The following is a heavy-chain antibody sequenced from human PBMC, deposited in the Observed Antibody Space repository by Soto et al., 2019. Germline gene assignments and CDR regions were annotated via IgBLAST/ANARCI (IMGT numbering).Heavy chain of an antibody. CDR1: GGPIRSSSHY. J-gene: IGHJ4*02. CDR3: AREGGYVDY. D-gene: IGHD1-1*01. Sequence: PSETLSLTCTVSGGPIRSSSHYWGWIRQSPGTGLEWIGGIDESGDSYYNPSLKSRVTIFVDTSKNQFSLKPISVTGADSAIYCRAREGGYVDYWGQGTLVTVSS. CDR2: IDESGDS. V-gene: IGHV4-39*02.